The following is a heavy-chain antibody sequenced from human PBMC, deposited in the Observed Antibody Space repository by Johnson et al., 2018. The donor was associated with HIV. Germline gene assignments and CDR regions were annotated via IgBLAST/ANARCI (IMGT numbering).Heavy chain of an antibody. CDR3: ATHVTEYLDTLTDDAFDF. Sequence: VQLVESGGGVVQPGRSLRLSCATSGFTFNKYAMTWVRQAPGKGLEWVSVISGRGDMTHYAESVKGRFTISRDSSKNTLYLQISNLRVEDTAVYYCATHVTEYLDTLTDDAFDFWGPGTTVTVS. V-gene: IGHV3-23*04. CDR1: GFTFNKYA. J-gene: IGHJ3*01. D-gene: IGHD2-21*02. CDR2: ISGRGDMT.